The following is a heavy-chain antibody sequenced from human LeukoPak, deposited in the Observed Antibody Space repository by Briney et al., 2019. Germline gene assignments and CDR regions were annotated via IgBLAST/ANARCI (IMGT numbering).Heavy chain of an antibody. CDR1: GFTFSGYG. V-gene: IGHV3-30*18. CDR2: ISYDGRTK. CDR3: AKDFVYSSGGYETRLHFDY. D-gene: IGHD6-19*01. Sequence: PGGSLRLSCAASGFTFSGYGMHWVRRAPGKGLEWVAVISYDGRTKYYADSVKGRFTISRDNSKNTLYLQMNSLRAEETAVYYCAKDFVYSSGGYETRLHFDYWGQGTLVTVSS. J-gene: IGHJ4*02.